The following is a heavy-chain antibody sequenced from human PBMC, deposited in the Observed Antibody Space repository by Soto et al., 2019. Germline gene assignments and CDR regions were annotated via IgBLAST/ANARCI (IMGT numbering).Heavy chain of an antibody. CDR2: ISHEGSYK. CDR1: GFSFRSFG. J-gene: IGHJ6*02. D-gene: IGHD4-17*01. Sequence: PGGSLRLSCEVSGFSFRSFGMHWVRQAPGKGLEWVAVISHEGSYKHYADSVKGRFTISRDDSKNTLYLQMNSLRAEEDTAVYYCAKEGGYGDRIADDYYYYGMDVWGQGTTVTAP. CDR3: AKEGGYGDRIADDYYYYGMDV. V-gene: IGHV3-30*18.